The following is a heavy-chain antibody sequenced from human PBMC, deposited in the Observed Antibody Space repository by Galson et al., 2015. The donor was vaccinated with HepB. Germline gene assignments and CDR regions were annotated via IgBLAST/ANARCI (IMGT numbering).Heavy chain of an antibody. D-gene: IGHD6-19*01. V-gene: IGHV3-30*02. J-gene: IGHJ5*02. CDR3: AKDYNTGWCNWLDP. CDR1: GFTFSSYG. CDR2: IVWDGSGA. Sequence: SLRLSCAASGFTFSSYGMHWVRQAPGKGLEWVAFIVWDGSGAYYGDSAKGRFTVSRDNSRNTLILKMNSLPVEDTAVYYFAKDYNTGWCNWLDPWGQGTLVTVSA.